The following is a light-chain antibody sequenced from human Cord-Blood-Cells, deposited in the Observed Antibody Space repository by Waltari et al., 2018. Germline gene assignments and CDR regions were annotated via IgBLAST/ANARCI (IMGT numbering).Light chain of an antibody. CDR1: SSDVGGYNY. CDR3: SSYTSSSTRV. V-gene: IGLV2-14*01. CDR2: DVS. Sequence: QSALTQPASVSGSPVQSITISCTGTSSDVGGYNYVSWYQQHPGKAPKLMIYDVSHRPSGVSNRFSGSKSGNTASLTISGLQAEDEADYYCSSYTSSSTRVFGGGTKLTVL. J-gene: IGLJ3*02.